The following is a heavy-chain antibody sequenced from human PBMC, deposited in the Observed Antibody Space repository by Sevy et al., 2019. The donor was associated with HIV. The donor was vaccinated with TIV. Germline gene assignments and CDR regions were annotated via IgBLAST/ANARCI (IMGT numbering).Heavy chain of an antibody. CDR3: AKRRVQSGLSGGGANYGMDV. D-gene: IGHD2-8*02. CDR1: GFPFSNFA. V-gene: IGHV3-23*01. J-gene: IGHJ6*02. CDR2: LIGGGSRT. Sequence: GGSLRLSCAASGFPFSNFAMSWVRQAPGKGLEWVSTLIGGGSRTYYADSVTGRFIIARDISRNTLYLQMNSLRAEDTAIYYCAKRRVQSGLSGGGANYGMDVWGRGTTVTVSS.